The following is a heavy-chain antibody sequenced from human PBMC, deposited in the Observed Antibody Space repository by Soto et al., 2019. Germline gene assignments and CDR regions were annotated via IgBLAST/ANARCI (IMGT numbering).Heavy chain of an antibody. CDR3: AKDKDWSGVYGMDV. J-gene: IGHJ6*02. CDR1: GFTFNSYA. Sequence: GGSLRLSCAASGFTFNSYAMNWVRQAPGKGLEWVTTINGGSIPYYADSVKGRFTISRDNSKNTLYLQMNSLRAEDTAVYYCAKDKDWSGVYGMDVWGQGTTVTVSS. D-gene: IGHD3-3*01. V-gene: IGHV3-23*01. CDR2: INGGSIP.